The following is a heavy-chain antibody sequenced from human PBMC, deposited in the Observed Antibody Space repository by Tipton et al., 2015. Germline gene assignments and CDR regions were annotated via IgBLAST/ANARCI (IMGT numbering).Heavy chain of an antibody. J-gene: IGHJ6*02. Sequence: TLSLTCAVSAYSITSDYYWGWIRQPPGKGLEWIGSISHSGNTYYNPSLKSRVTISVDTSKKQFSLRVRSVTAADTAVYYCARDLEHGMDVWGQGTTVTVSS. D-gene: IGHD5-24*01. CDR2: ISHSGNT. CDR3: ARDLEHGMDV. V-gene: IGHV4-38-2*02. CDR1: AYSITSDYY.